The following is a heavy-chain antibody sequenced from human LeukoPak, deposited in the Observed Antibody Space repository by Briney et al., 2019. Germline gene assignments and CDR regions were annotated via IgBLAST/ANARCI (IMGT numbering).Heavy chain of an antibody. CDR3: ARGRSRHVDY. Sequence: PGGSLRLSCAASGFTFSSYWMHWVRQAPGKGLVWVSRINSDGSSTSYADSVKGRFTISRDNAKNSLYLQMNSLRVEDTALYYCARGRSRHVDYWGQGTLVTVSS. CDR2: INSDGSST. V-gene: IGHV3-74*01. CDR1: GFTFSSYW. J-gene: IGHJ4*02.